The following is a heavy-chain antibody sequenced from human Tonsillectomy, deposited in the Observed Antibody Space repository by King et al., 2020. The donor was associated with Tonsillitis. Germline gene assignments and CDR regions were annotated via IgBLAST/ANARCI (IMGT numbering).Heavy chain of an antibody. D-gene: IGHD3-22*01. Sequence: VQLVESGGGLVQPGGSLRLSCAASGFTFSSYWMSWVRKAPGKGLECVANIKQDGREKYYVDSVKGRFTISRDNAKNSLYLQMNSLRAEDTAVYYCAGDYYDSSGDATFDYCGQGTLVTLSS. CDR3: AGDYYDSSGDATFDY. J-gene: IGHJ4*02. CDR1: GFTFSSYW. CDR2: IKQDGREK. V-gene: IGHV3-7*01.